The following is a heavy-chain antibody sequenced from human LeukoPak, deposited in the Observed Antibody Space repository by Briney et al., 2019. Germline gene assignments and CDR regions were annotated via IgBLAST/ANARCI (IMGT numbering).Heavy chain of an antibody. J-gene: IGHJ4*02. D-gene: IGHD1-26*01. CDR2: IDPNSGDT. Sequence: GASVKVSCKASGYTFTDYYMHWVRQAPGQGLEWMGWIDPNSGDTNYAQKFQGRVTMTRDTSTSTVYMELSSLRSEDTAVYYCARALHWVGATTNDYWGQGTLVTVSS. V-gene: IGHV1-2*02. CDR1: GYTFTDYY. CDR3: ARALHWVGATTNDY.